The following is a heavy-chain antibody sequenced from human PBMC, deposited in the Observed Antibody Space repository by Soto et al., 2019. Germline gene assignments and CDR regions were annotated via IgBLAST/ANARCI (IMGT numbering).Heavy chain of an antibody. CDR3: ARSSSGFYDAFDI. Sequence: QVQLQESGPGLVKPSQTLSLTCTVSGGSISSGGYYWSWIRQHPGKGLEWIGYIYYSGSTYYNPYLKSRVNISVDTSKHKFSLKLSSVTAADTAVYYCARSSSGFYDAFDIWGQGTMVTVSS. CDR2: IYYSGST. J-gene: IGHJ3*02. D-gene: IGHD3-22*01. V-gene: IGHV4-31*03. CDR1: GGSISSGGYY.